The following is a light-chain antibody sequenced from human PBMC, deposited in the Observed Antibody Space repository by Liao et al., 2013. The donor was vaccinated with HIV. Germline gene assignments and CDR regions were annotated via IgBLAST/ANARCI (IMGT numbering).Light chain of an antibody. J-gene: IGLJ2*01. CDR2: QDR. V-gene: IGLV3-21*01. Sequence: SYVLTQPSSLSVAPGKTARMTCGGNSIGSKSVHWYQQKPGQSPVLVIYQDRKRPSGIPERFSGSNSGNTATLTISGTQAMDEADYYCQAWDSSTVIFGGGTKLTVL. CDR3: QAWDSSTVI. CDR1: SIGSKS.